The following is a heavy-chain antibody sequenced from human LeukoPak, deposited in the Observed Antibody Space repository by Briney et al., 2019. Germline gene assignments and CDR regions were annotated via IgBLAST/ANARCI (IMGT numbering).Heavy chain of an antibody. CDR2: IIPIFGTA. D-gene: IGHD3-3*01. V-gene: IGHV1-69*05. CDR3: ARTKSGYYTRYYYYYMDV. J-gene: IGHJ6*03. CDR1: GGTFSSYA. Sequence: SVKVSCKASGGTFSSYAISWVRQAPGQGLEWMGGIIPIFGTANYAQKFQGRVTITTDESTSTAYMELSSLRSEDTAVYYCARTKSGYYTRYYYYYMDVWGKGTTVTVSS.